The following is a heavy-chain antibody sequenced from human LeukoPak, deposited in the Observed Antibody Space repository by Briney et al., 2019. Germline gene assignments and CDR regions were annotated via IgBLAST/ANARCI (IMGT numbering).Heavy chain of an antibody. J-gene: IGHJ5*02. CDR2: IYYSGST. D-gene: IGHD1-14*01. Sequence: SETLSLTCTVSGGSISSSSYYWGWIRQPPGKGLEWIGSIYYSGSTYYNPSLKSRVTISVDTSKNQFSLKLSSVTAADTAVYYCARRTNPLNNWFDPWGQGTLVTVSS. CDR3: ARRTNPLNNWFDP. V-gene: IGHV4-39*07. CDR1: GGSISSSSYY.